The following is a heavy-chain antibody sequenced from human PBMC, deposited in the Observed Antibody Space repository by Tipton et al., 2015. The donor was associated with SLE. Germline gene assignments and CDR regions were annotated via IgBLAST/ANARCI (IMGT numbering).Heavy chain of an antibody. J-gene: IGHJ4*02. V-gene: IGHV4-39*01. CDR1: GGSITNSNYF. Sequence: TLSLTCSVSGGSITNSNYFWGWIRQPPGKGLEWIGNIYYSGSPYYNPSLKSRVTISVNTSKNQFSLKLSSVTAADTAVYYCATQGYYDSSFDYWGQGTLVTVSS. CDR3: ATQGYYDSSFDY. CDR2: IYYSGSP. D-gene: IGHD3-16*01.